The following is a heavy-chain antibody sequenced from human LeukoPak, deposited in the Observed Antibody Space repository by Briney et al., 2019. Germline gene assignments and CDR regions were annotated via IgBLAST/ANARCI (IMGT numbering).Heavy chain of an antibody. J-gene: IGHJ4*02. D-gene: IGHD3-10*01. Sequence: GGSLRLSCAASGFTFSSYWMHWVRQAPGKGLVWVSRINSDGSSTSYADSVKGRFTISRDNTKNTLHLQMNSLRAEDTAVYYCARGPGKASFDYWGQGTLVTVSS. V-gene: IGHV3-74*01. CDR3: ARGPGKASFDY. CDR2: INSDGSST. CDR1: GFTFSSYW.